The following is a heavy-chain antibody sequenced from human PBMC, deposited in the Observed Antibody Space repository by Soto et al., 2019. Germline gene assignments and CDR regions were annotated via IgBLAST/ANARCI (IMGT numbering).Heavy chain of an antibody. CDR3: ARDIDYAFDI. Sequence: PGGSLRLSCAASGFSFSRFSMNWVRQAPGKGLEWVSYIGGGGSPIDYADSVRGRFTISRDDAKSSLYLQMNSLRDEDTAMYYCARDIDYAFDIWGQGTVVTVSS. CDR2: IGGGGSPI. CDR1: GFSFSRFS. J-gene: IGHJ3*02. V-gene: IGHV3-48*02. D-gene: IGHD4-17*01.